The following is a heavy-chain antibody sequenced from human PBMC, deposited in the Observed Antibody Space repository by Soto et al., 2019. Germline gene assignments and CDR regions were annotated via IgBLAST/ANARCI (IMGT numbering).Heavy chain of an antibody. J-gene: IGHJ6*02. CDR3: ARGRRDYYDSSGPPRRGMDV. V-gene: IGHV1-18*01. Sequence: GASVKVSCKASGYTFTSYGISWVRQAPGQGLEWMGWISAYNGNTNYAQKLQGRVTMTTDTSTSTAYMELRSLRSDDTAVYYCARGRRDYYDSSGPPRRGMDVWGQGTTVTVSS. CDR2: ISAYNGNT. D-gene: IGHD3-22*01. CDR1: GYTFTSYG.